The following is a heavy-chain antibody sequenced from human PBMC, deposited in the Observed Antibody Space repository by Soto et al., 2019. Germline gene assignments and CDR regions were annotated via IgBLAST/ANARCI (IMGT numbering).Heavy chain of an antibody. J-gene: IGHJ4*02. CDR1: GFTFSTYA. V-gene: IGHV3-30-3*01. Sequence: GGSLRLSCAASGFTFSTYAMHWVRQAPGKGLEWVAVISYDGSNKYYADSVKGRFTISRDNSRNTLYLQMNSLRAEDTAVYYCARDDWFYWGQGTLVTVSS. CDR3: ARDDWFY. CDR2: ISYDGSNK. D-gene: IGHD3-9*01.